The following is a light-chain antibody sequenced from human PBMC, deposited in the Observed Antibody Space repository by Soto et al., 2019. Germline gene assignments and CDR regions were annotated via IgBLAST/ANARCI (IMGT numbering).Light chain of an antibody. CDR1: SSDVGGYNY. Sequence: QSALTQPASGSGSPGQSITFSCTGTSSDVGGYNYVSWYQQHPGKAPKLMIYEVSNRPSGVSNRFSGSKSGNTASLTISGLQAEDEADYYCSSYTSSSTWVFGGGTKLTVL. CDR3: SSYTSSSTWV. V-gene: IGLV2-14*01. J-gene: IGLJ3*02. CDR2: EVS.